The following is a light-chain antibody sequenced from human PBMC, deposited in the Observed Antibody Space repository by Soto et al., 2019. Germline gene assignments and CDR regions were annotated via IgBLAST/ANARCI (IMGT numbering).Light chain of an antibody. Sequence: DIQLTQSPSFLSASVGDRVTITCRASQGVSSYLAWYQQRPGKAPKLLIYAASTLQSGVPSRFSGSGSETKFTLTISSLQPEDFATYYCQQLYRYPITFGQGTRLEI. CDR3: QQLYRYPIT. CDR2: AAS. J-gene: IGKJ5*01. V-gene: IGKV1-9*01. CDR1: QGVSSY.